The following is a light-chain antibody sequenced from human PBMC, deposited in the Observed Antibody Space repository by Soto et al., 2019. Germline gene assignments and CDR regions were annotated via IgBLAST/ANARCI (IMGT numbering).Light chain of an antibody. J-gene: IGKJ5*01. CDR1: QSVASSY. CDR2: GAS. CDR3: QQYGSSPRIT. V-gene: IGKV3-20*01. Sequence: EIVLTQSPGTLSLSPGERATLSCRASQSVASSYLAWYQQKPGQAPRLLIYGASSRATGIPDRFSGSGSGRAFTLTISSMEAEDFAVDYCQQYGSSPRITFGQGTRLEIK.